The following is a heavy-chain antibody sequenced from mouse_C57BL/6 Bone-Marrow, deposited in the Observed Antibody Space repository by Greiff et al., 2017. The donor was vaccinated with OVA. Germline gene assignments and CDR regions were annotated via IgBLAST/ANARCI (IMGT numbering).Heavy chain of an antibody. V-gene: IGHV5-12*01. Sequence: EVMLVESGGGLVQPGGSLKLSCAASGFTFSDYYMYWVRQTPEKRLEWVAYISNGGGSNYYPDTVKGRFTITRDNAQNTQYLQRSRQMSEDTAMYYCARHEWLTRYHSAMDYWGQGTSVTVSS. CDR2: ISNGGGSN. J-gene: IGHJ4*01. D-gene: IGHD1-3*01. CDR3: ARHEWLTRYHSAMDY. CDR1: GFTFSDYY.